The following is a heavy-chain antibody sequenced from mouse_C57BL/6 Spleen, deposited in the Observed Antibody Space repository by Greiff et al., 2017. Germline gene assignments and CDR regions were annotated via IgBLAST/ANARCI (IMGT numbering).Heavy chain of an antibody. CDR1: GYAFSSSW. J-gene: IGHJ1*03. V-gene: IGHV1-82*01. CDR2: IYPGDGDT. CDR3: AIYYGSSFPHWYFDV. Sequence: VKPGASVKISCKASGYAFSSSWMNWVKQRHGKGLEWIGRIYPGDGDTNYNGKFKGKATLTADKSSSTAYMHLIGLTSEDSEVYVCAIYYGSSFPHWYFDVGGTGTTVTVSS. D-gene: IGHD1-1*01.